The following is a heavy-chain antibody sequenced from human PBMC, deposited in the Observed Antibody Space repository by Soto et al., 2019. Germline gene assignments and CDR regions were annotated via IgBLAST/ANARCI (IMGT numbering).Heavy chain of an antibody. Sequence: PGESLKISCKGSGCSFTSYWIGWVRQMPGKGLEWMGIIYPGDSDTRYSPSFQGQVTISAGKSISTAYLQWSSLKASDTAMYYCARLRYCSSTSCYAGYYYYYYMDVWGKGTTVTVSS. D-gene: IGHD2-2*01. CDR1: GCSFTSYW. CDR3: ARLRYCSSTSCYAGYYYYYYMDV. J-gene: IGHJ6*03. CDR2: IYPGDSDT. V-gene: IGHV5-51*01.